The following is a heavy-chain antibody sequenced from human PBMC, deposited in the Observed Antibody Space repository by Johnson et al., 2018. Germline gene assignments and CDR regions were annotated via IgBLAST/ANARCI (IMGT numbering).Heavy chain of an antibody. CDR2: ISVAGSTI. Sequence: VQLVESGGGVVQPGRSLRLSCAASGFTFSSYSMNWVRQAPGKGLEWVSYISVAGSTISYADSVKGRFTISRDNAKNSLYLQMNSLRDEDTAGSYCASRGGSGVYAFHIWGQGTMVTVSS. CDR1: GFTFSSYS. CDR3: ASRGGSGVYAFHI. J-gene: IGHJ3*02. V-gene: IGHV3-48*02. D-gene: IGHD1-26*01.